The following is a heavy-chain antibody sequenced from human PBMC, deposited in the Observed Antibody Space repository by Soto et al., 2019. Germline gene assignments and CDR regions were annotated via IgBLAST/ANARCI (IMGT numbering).Heavy chain of an antibody. Sequence: EVQLVESGGGLVQPGGSLKLSCAASGFTFSGSAMHWVRQASGKGLEWVGRIRSKANSYATAYAASVKGRFTISRDDSKNTAYLQMNSLKTEDKAVYYCTVKWIQLWLRDYWGQGTLVTVSS. CDR2: IRSKANSYAT. CDR3: TVKWIQLWLRDY. V-gene: IGHV3-73*02. D-gene: IGHD5-18*01. CDR1: GFTFSGSA. J-gene: IGHJ4*02.